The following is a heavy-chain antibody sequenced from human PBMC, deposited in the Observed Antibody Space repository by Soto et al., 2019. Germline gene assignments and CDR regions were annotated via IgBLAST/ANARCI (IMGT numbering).Heavy chain of an antibody. V-gene: IGHV3-74*01. J-gene: IGHJ5*02. CDR3: ARVKLGSYDWFDP. CDR1: GFTFSNYW. Sequence: EVQLVESGGDLVQPGGSLRLSCAASGFTFSNYWMHWVRQAPGKGLMWVSRINPDGSRTTYADSVKGRFAISRDNATKTVYLQMHSLRAEDAAVYYCARVKLGSYDWFDPWGQGTLVTVSS. CDR2: INPDGSRT. D-gene: IGHD3-16*01.